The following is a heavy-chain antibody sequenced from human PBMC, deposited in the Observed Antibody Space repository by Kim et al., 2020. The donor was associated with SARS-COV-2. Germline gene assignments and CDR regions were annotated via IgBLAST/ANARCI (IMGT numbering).Heavy chain of an antibody. CDR2: ISGYNGDT. CDR1: GYSFTSYG. V-gene: IGHV1-18*01. CDR3: ARQKQQLVYRYYGMDV. J-gene: IGHJ6*02. Sequence: ASVKVSCKASGYSFTSYGISWVRQAPGQGLEWMGRISGYNGDTNYAQKFQGRVTVTTDTSTSTVYMELRTLGYDDTAVYYCARQKQQLVYRYYGMDVWGQGTTVTVPS. D-gene: IGHD6-13*01.